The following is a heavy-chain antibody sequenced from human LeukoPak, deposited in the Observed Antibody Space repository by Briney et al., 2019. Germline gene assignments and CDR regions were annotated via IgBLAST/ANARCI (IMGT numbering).Heavy chain of an antibody. CDR3: ARQNGYSSGWYFPGRKYYFDY. CDR1: GYTFTSYG. J-gene: IGHJ4*02. CDR2: ISVYNGNT. V-gene: IGHV1-18*01. D-gene: IGHD6-19*01. Sequence: ASVKVSCKASGYTFTSYGISWVRQAPGQGLEWMGWISVYNGNTNYAQKLQGRVTMTTDTSTSTVYMEVRSLRSDDTAVYYCARQNGYSSGWYFPGRKYYFDYWGQGTLVTVSS.